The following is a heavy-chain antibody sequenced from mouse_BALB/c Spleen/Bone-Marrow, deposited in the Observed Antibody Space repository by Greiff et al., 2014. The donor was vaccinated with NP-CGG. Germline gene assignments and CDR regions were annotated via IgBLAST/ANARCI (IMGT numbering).Heavy chain of an antibody. CDR3: TDYSWFPY. Sequence: LKESGGGLVQPGGSMKLSCVASGFTFSNYWMNWVRQSPEKGLEWVAEIRLKSNNYATHYAESVKGRFTISRDDSKSSVYLQMNNLRTEDTGIYYCTDYSWFPYWGQGTLVTVSA. D-gene: IGHD1-1*01. J-gene: IGHJ3*01. CDR2: IRLKSNNYAT. V-gene: IGHV6-6*02. CDR1: GFTFSNYW.